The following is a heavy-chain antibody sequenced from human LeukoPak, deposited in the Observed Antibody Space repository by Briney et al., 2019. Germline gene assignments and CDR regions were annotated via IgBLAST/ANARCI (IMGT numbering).Heavy chain of an antibody. CDR3: AKEGYSSSWNADFDY. Sequence: GGSLRLSCAAPGFTFSSYAMSWVRQAPGKGLEWVSAISGNGRTTYYAESVKGRFTISRDNSKNTLYLQMNSLRAEDTAVYYCAKEGYSSSWNADFDYWGQGTLVTVSS. CDR1: GFTFSSYA. J-gene: IGHJ4*02. CDR2: ISGNGRTT. V-gene: IGHV3-23*01. D-gene: IGHD6-13*01.